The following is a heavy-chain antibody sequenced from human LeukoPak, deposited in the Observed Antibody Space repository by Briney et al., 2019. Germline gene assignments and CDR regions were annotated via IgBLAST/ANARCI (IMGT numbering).Heavy chain of an antibody. D-gene: IGHD6-13*01. CDR3: ARDGRLNSWYGGGWAFDY. V-gene: IGHV1-69*06. CDR2: IIPIFGTA. J-gene: IGHJ4*02. CDR1: GGTFGSYA. Sequence: SVKVSCKASGGTFGSYAISWVRQAPGQGLEWMGGIIPIFGTANYAQKFQGRVTITADKSTSTAYMELSSLRSEDTAVYYCARDGRLNSWYGGGWAFDYWGQGTLVTVSS.